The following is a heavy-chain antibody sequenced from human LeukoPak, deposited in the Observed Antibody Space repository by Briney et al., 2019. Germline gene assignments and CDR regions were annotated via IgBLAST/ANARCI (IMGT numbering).Heavy chain of an antibody. Sequence: PGGSLRLSCAASGFTFSSYAMHWVRQAPGKGLEWVAVISYDGSNKYYADSVKGRFTISRDNSKNTLYLQMNSLRAEDTAVYYCATVWFGETGAPDYWGQGTLVTVSS. CDR1: GFTFSSYA. CDR2: ISYDGSNK. V-gene: IGHV3-30-3*01. CDR3: ATVWFGETGAPDY. J-gene: IGHJ4*02. D-gene: IGHD3-10*01.